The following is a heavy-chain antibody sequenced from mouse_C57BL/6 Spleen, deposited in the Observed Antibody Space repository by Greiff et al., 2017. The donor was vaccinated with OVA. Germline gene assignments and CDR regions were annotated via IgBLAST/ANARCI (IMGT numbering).Heavy chain of an antibody. V-gene: IGHV1-62-2*01. CDR1: GYTFTEYT. D-gene: IGHD1-1*01. J-gene: IGHJ2*01. Sequence: VQLQQSGAELVKPGASVKLSCKASGYTFTEYTIHWVKQRSGQGLEWIGWFYPGSGSIKYNEKFKDKATLTADKSSSTVYMELSRLTSEDSAVYFCARHEGDYYGSSYEGFDYWGQGTTLTVSS. CDR2: FYPGSGSI. CDR3: ARHEGDYYGSSYEGFDY.